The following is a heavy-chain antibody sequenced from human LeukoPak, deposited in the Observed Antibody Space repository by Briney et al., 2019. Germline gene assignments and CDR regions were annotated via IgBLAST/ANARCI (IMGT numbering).Heavy chain of an antibody. D-gene: IGHD3-22*01. V-gene: IGHV4-34*01. CDR1: GGSFSGYY. CDR2: INHSGST. Sequence: PSETLSLTCAVYGGSFSGYYWSWIRQPPGKGLEWIGEINHSGSTNYNPSLKSRVTISVDTSKNQFSLKLSSVTAADAAVYYCASRYHYDSSGQGYYFDYWGQGTLVTVSS. J-gene: IGHJ4*02. CDR3: ASRYHYDSSGQGYYFDY.